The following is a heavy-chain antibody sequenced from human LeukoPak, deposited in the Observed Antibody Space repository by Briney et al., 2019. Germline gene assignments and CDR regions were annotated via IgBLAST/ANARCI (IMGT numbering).Heavy chain of an antibody. V-gene: IGHV1-18*01. Sequence: ASVKVSCKASGYTFTTYGISWVRQAPGQGLEWMGWISAYNGHTNYAQKLQGRVTMTTDASTSTAYMELRSLRSDDTAVYYCVRDGHRLYDYYYYYMDVWGKGTTVTVSS. J-gene: IGHJ6*03. D-gene: IGHD2-2*02. CDR1: GYTFTTYG. CDR3: VRDGHRLYDYYYYYMDV. CDR2: ISAYNGHT.